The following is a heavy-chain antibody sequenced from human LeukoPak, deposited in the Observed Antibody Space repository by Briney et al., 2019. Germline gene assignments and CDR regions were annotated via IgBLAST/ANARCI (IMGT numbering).Heavy chain of an antibody. Sequence: GASVKVSCKASGYTFTSYDINWVRQATGQGLEWMGWISAYNGNTNYAQKLQGRVTMTTDTSTSTAYTELRSLRSDDTAVYYCARTAYCGGDCYSNYYYMDVWGKGTTVTISS. V-gene: IGHV1-18*01. CDR2: ISAYNGNT. J-gene: IGHJ6*03. CDR1: GYTFTSYD. D-gene: IGHD2-21*02. CDR3: ARTAYCGGDCYSNYYYMDV.